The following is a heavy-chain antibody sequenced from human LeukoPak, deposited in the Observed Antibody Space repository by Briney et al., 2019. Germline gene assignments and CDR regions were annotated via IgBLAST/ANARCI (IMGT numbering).Heavy chain of an antibody. CDR1: GGSFSGYY. CDR3: ARDFWVNYYDSSGYYP. D-gene: IGHD3-22*01. CDR2: INHSGST. J-gene: IGHJ5*02. Sequence: PSETLSLTCAVYGGSFSGYYWSWIRQPPGKGLEWIGEINHSGSTNYNPSLKSRVTISVDTSKNQFSLKLSSVTAADTAVYYCARDFWVNYYDSSGYYPWGQGTLVTVSS. V-gene: IGHV4-34*01.